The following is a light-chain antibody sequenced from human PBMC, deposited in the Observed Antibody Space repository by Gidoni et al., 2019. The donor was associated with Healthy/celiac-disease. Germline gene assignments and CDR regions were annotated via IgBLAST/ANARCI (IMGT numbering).Light chain of an antibody. CDR1: SLRSYY. J-gene: IGLJ3*02. Sequence: SSELPQDPAVSVALGQTVRITCQGDSLRSYYASWYQQKPGQAPVLVIYGKNNRPSGIPDRFSGSSSGNTASLTITGAQAEDEADYYCNSRDSSGNHLAVFGGGTKLTVL. CDR3: NSRDSSGNHLAV. V-gene: IGLV3-19*01. CDR2: GKN.